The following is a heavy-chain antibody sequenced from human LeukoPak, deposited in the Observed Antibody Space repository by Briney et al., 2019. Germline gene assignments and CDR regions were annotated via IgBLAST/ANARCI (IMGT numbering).Heavy chain of an antibody. CDR2: INAGNGNT. Sequence: ASVKVSCKASGYTFTSYAMHWVRQAPGQRLEWMGWINAGNGNTKYSQKFQGRVTITRDTSASTAYMELSSLRSEDTAVYYCARGEYSSSSSGYYYMDVWGKGTTVTVSS. D-gene: IGHD6-13*01. CDR1: GYTFTSYA. CDR3: ARGEYSSSSSGYYYMDV. J-gene: IGHJ6*03. V-gene: IGHV1-3*01.